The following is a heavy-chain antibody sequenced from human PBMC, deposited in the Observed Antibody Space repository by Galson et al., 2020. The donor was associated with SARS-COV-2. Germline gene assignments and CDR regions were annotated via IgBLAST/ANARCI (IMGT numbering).Heavy chain of an antibody. CDR1: GGSISSSSYY. D-gene: IGHD5-12*01. J-gene: IGHJ3*02. V-gene: IGHV4-39*01. Sequence: ETSETLSLTCTVSGGSISSSSYYCGWIRQPPGKGLEWIGSIYYSGSTYYNPSLKSRVTISVDTSKNQFSLKLSSVTAADTAVYYCARQLGWLRGAFDIWGQGTMVTVSS. CDR2: IYYSGST. CDR3: ARQLGWLRGAFDI.